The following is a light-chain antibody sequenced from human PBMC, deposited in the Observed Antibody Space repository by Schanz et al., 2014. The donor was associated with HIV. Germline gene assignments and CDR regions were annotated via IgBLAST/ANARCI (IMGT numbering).Light chain of an antibody. V-gene: IGKV1-6*01. CDR2: AVS. Sequence: AIQLTQSPSSLSASVGDRVTLTCRASQAIRSDLGWYQQKPGRAPKLLIYAVSTLENGVPSRFSGSGSGTDFALTISNLRPEDFAVYYCQQYGSSLYTFGQGTKLEIK. CDR3: QQYGSSLYT. CDR1: QAIRSD. J-gene: IGKJ2*01.